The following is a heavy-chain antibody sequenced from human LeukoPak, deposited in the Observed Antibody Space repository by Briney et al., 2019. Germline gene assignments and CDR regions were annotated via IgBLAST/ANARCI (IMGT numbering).Heavy chain of an antibody. CDR2: IYTSGTT. V-gene: IGHV4-61*02. D-gene: IGHD1-26*01. CDR1: GGSISSGTHY. Sequence: PSQTLSLTCTVSGGSISSGTHYWNCIRQPAGKGLEWIGRIYTSGTTNYNPSLKSRVTISVDTSKNQFSLKLSSVTAADTAVYYCAREKGPVGNWESFDIWGQGTMVTVSS. CDR3: AREKGPVGNWESFDI. J-gene: IGHJ3*02.